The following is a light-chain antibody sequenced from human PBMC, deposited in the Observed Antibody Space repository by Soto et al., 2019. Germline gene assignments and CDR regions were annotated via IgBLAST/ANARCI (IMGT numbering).Light chain of an antibody. V-gene: IGKV3-11*01. CDR2: DAS. Sequence: EIVLTQSPATLSLSPGERATLSCRASQSVSSYLAWYQQKPGQAPRLLIYDASNRATGIPARFSGSGSGTDVTLTINRLEPEDFAVYYCQQRSNWPPLTFGGGTKVEIK. CDR3: QQRSNWPPLT. CDR1: QSVSSY. J-gene: IGKJ4*01.